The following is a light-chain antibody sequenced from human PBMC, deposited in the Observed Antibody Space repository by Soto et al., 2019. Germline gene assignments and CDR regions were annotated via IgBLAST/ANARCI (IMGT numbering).Light chain of an antibody. V-gene: IGKV3D-20*01. J-gene: IGKJ4*01. Sequence: EIVLTQSPATLSLSPGERVTLSCRASQSLTNNFLAWYQQRPGLAPRLLILEASTRRSGVPDRFSGSGSGTDVTLTISRLEPEFFAVYYCQQFGHSPTFGGGTKVEFK. CDR1: QSLTNNF. CDR2: EAS. CDR3: QQFGHSPT.